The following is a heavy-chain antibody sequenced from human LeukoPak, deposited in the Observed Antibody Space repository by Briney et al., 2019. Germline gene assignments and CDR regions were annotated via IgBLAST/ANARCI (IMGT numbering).Heavy chain of an antibody. D-gene: IGHD3-22*01. J-gene: IGHJ4*02. CDR3: ARVDYYDSSVFDY. Sequence: SETLSLTCTVSGGSISRYYWSWIRQPPGKGLEWIGYIYDSGSTNYNPSLKSRVTISVDTYKNQFSLILKSVTAADTAVYYCARVDYYDSSVFDYWGQGTLVTVSS. V-gene: IGHV4-59*01. CDR2: IYDSGST. CDR1: GGSISRYY.